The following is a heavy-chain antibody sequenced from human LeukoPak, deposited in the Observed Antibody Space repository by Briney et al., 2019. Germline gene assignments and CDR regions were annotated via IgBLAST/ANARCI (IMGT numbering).Heavy chain of an antibody. D-gene: IGHD4-23*01. V-gene: IGHV4-39*01. J-gene: IGHJ3*02. CDR1: GGSISSNSYY. CDR2: IYYSGIT. Sequence: PSETLSLTCAVSGGSISSNSYYWGWIRQSPGKGLEWIGSIYYSGITYYSPSLKSRVTISVDTSKIQFSLKLSSVTAADTAVYYCALGYGGNPAAFDIWGQGTMVTVSS. CDR3: ALGYGGNPAAFDI.